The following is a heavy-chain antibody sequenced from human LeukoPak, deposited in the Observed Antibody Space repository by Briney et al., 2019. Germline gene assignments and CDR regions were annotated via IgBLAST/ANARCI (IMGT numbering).Heavy chain of an antibody. V-gene: IGHV3-21*06. J-gene: IGHJ4*02. D-gene: IGHD2-21*02. Sequence: GGSLRLSCAASGFTFSSYGMNWVRQSPGKGLEWLSAVDGLSETIYYADSVKGRFTISRDNAKNSLSLHMTNLRVEDTAIYYCARDVTARNYFDPWGQGTLVTVSS. CDR3: ARDVTARNYFDP. CDR1: GFTFSSYG. CDR2: VDGLSETI.